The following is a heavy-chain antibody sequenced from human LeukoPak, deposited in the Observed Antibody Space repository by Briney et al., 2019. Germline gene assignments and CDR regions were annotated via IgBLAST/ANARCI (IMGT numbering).Heavy chain of an antibody. CDR3: ASSQWLDIPYDY. CDR1: GYTFAGYY. CDR2: INPNSGGT. J-gene: IGHJ4*02. D-gene: IGHD6-19*01. Sequence: ASVKVSCKASGYTFAGYYMHWVRQAPGQGLEWMGWINPNSGGTNYAQKFQGRVTMTRDTSISTAYMELSRLRSDDTAVYYCASSQWLDIPYDYWGQGTLVTVSS. V-gene: IGHV1-2*02.